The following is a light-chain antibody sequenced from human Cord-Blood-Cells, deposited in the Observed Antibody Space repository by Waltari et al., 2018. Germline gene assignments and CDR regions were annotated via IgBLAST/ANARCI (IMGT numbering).Light chain of an antibody. J-gene: IGKJ1*01. V-gene: IGKV3-11*01. CDR1: PSVSSY. CDR3: QQRSNWPWT. CDR2: DAS. Sequence: EIVLTQSPATLSLSPGERAPLSCRASPSVSSYLAWYQQKPGQAPRPLIYDASNRATGIPARFSGRGSGTGFTLTICSLEPEDFAVYCCQQRSNWPWTVGQGTKVEIK.